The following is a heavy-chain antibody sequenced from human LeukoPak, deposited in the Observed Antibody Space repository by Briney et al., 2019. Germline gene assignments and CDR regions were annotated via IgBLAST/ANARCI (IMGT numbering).Heavy chain of an antibody. CDR1: GGSMSSYY. CDR2: IYYSGST. D-gene: IGHD2-15*01. J-gene: IGHJ1*01. V-gene: IGHV4-59*01. CDR3: ARVLGYCSGGGCSEYFQH. Sequence: SETLSLTCTVSGGSMSSYYWSWIRQPPGKGLEWIGYIYYSGSTNYNPSLRSRVTISVDTSKNQFSLKLSSVTAADTAVYYCARVLGYCSGGGCSEYFQHWGQGTLVTVSS.